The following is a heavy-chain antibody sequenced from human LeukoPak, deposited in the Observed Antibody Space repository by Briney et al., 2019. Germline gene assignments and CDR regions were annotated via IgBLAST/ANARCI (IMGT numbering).Heavy chain of an antibody. D-gene: IGHD6-19*01. CDR1: GGSISSSN. J-gene: IGHJ4*02. CDR3: ARDSSGFGYFDY. V-gene: IGHV4-59*01. CDR2: IYYSGST. Sequence: SETPSLTCTVAGGSISSSNWSWTRHPPGKGLEWIGYIYYSGSTNYNPSLKSRVTISVDTSRKQFSLKLSSVTAADTAVYYCARDSSGFGYFDYWGQGTLVTVSS.